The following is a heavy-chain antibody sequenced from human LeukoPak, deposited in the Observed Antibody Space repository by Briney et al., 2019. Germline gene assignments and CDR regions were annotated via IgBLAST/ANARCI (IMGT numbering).Heavy chain of an antibody. Sequence: SGPTLGKPTQTLTLTCSFSGLSISTSGVGVGWIRQPPGKALEWLTLIYWNGDKRYSPSLKSRLTITKDNSKNQVVLTTANMDHVDTAPYYRAHLDSSGYAPLQYWGQGTLVTVSS. CDR3: AHLDSSGYAPLQY. CDR2: IYWNGDK. D-gene: IGHD3-22*01. V-gene: IGHV2-5*01. J-gene: IGHJ4*02. CDR1: GLSISTSGVG.